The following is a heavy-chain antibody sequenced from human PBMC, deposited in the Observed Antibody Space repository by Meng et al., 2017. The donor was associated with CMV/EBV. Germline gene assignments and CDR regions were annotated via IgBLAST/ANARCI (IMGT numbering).Heavy chain of an antibody. J-gene: IGHJ6*02. CDR3: ARDRVVTRYYYYVMDV. CDR1: GGSISSYY. V-gene: IGHV4-59*01. Sequence: GSLRLSCTVSGGSISSYYWSWIRQPPGKGLEWSGYIYYSGSTNYNPSLKSRVTISVDTSKNQFSLKLSSGTAADTAVYYCARDRVVTRYYYYVMDVWGQRPPVPFSS. D-gene: IGHD4-23*01. CDR2: IYYSGST.